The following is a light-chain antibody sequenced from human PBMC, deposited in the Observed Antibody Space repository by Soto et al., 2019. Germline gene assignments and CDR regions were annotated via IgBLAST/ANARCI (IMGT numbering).Light chain of an antibody. CDR2: DAS. J-gene: IGKJ1*01. Sequence: DIQMTQSPSTLSASVGDTVTVTCRASQNVNKWLAWFQQKPGKVPKLLIFDASTLQTGVPSRFGGGGSGTDFTLTISRLEPEDFAVYYCQQYGSSPTFGQGTKVDIK. CDR1: QNVNKW. V-gene: IGKV1-5*01. CDR3: QQYGSSPT.